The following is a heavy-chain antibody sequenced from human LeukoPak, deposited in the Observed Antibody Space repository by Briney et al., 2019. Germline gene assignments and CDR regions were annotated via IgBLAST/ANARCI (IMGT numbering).Heavy chain of an antibody. Sequence: SETLSLTCTVSGDSVSGISFYWSWIRQPPGKGLEWIGYIYYSGSADYNPALKSRVTISVDTSKNQFSLKLSSVTAADTAVYYCARDKVPGDYWGQGTLVTVSS. CDR1: GDSVSGISFY. CDR3: ARDKVPGDY. D-gene: IGHD1-1*01. J-gene: IGHJ4*02. V-gene: IGHV4-61*01. CDR2: IYYSGSA.